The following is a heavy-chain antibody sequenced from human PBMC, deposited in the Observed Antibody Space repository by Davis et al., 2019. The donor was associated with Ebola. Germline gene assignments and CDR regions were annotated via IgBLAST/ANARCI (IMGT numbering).Heavy chain of an antibody. V-gene: IGHV6-1*01. CDR3: ARHVGYCTNGVCYPIHNWFDP. CDR1: GDSVSSNSAA. D-gene: IGHD2-8*01. Sequence: SQTLSLTCAISGDSVSSNSAAWNWIRQSPSRGLEWLGRTYYRSKWYNDYAESVKSRIIISPDTSKNQFSLKLSSVTAADTAVYYCARHVGYCTNGVCYPIHNWFDPWGQGTLVTVSS. J-gene: IGHJ5*02. CDR2: TYYRSKWYN.